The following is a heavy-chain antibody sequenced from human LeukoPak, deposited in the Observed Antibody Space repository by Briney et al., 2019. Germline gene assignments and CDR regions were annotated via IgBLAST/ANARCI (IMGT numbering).Heavy chain of an antibody. CDR1: WYSVTTDW. Sequence: GESLKISCQGYWYSVTTDWIVGVRQMPGKGLEWMGIIYPGDSDTRYSPSFQGQVTISADKSISTAYLQWSSLKASDTAMYFCARATWPLASAHYLVYCGQGTLVTVSS. J-gene: IGHJ4*02. CDR3: ARATWPLASAHYLVY. D-gene: IGHD2-15*01. CDR2: IYPGDSDT. V-gene: IGHV5-51*01.